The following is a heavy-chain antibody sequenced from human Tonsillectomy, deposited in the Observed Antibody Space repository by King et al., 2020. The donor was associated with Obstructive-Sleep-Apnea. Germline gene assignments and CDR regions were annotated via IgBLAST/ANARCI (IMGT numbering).Heavy chain of an antibody. J-gene: IGHJ5*02. CDR1: GGSISTYY. CDR2: IYYSGST. Sequence: QLQESGPGLVKPSETLSLTCTVSGGSISTYYWSWLRQSPGKGLEWIGYIYYSGSTNYNPSLKSRVTMSVDTSKNQFSLNLSSVTAADTAVYYCARAPYGSGIIDWFDRWGQGTLVTVSS. V-gene: IGHV4-59*01. CDR3: ARAPYGSGIIDWFDR. D-gene: IGHD3-10*01.